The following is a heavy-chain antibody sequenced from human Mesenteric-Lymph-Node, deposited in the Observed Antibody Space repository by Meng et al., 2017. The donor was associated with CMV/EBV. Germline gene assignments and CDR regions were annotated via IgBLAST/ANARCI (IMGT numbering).Heavy chain of an antibody. V-gene: IGHV1-69*05. CDR1: GGTFSNSG. CDR3: ARDNSNFPYKYFDP. J-gene: IGHJ5*02. D-gene: IGHD2/OR15-2a*01. CDR2: VIPIFATA. Sequence: SGGTFSNSGVSWVRQAPGQGLEWMGGVIPIFATANYAQKFQGRVTITTDESTSTAYMELSSLRSEDTAVYYCARDNSNFPYKYFDPWGQGSLVTVSS.